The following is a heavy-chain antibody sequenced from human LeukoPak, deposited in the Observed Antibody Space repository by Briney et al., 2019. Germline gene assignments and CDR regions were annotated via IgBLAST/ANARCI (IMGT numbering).Heavy chain of an antibody. J-gene: IGHJ6*03. V-gene: IGHV1-8*03. CDR3: ARAPPKLYYYYMDV. CDR1: GYTFTSYD. Sequence: EASVKVSCKASGYTFTSYDINWVRQATGQGLEWMGWMNPNSGNTGYAQKFQGRVTITRNTSISTAYMELSSLRSEDTAVYYCARAPPKLYYYYMDVWGKGTTVTVSS. CDR2: MNPNSGNT.